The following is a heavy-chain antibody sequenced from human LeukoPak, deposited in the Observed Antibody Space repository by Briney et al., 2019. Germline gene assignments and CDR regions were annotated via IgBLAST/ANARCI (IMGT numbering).Heavy chain of an antibody. Sequence: ASVKVSCKVSGYTLTELSMHWVRQAPGKGLEWMGGFDPEDGETIYAQKFQGRVTMTEDTSTDTAYMGLSSLRSEDTAVYYCATEIIVGASFDYWGQGTLVTVSS. D-gene: IGHD1-26*01. CDR3: ATEIIVGASFDY. J-gene: IGHJ4*02. CDR1: GYTLTELS. V-gene: IGHV1-24*01. CDR2: FDPEDGET.